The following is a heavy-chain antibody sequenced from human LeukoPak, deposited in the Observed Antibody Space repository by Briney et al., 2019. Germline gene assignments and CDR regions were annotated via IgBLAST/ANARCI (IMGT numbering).Heavy chain of an antibody. V-gene: IGHV1-24*01. CDR1: GDTLTELS. CDR2: FDPEDGES. D-gene: IGHD1-1*01. Sequence: GASVKVSCKVSGDTLTELSMHWVRQAPGKGLEWMGGFDPEDGESIYAQKFQGRVTMTEDTSTDTAYMELSSLRSEDTAVYYCATDQRYNNNRQNDYWGQGTLVTVS. CDR3: ATDQRYNNNRQNDY. J-gene: IGHJ4*02.